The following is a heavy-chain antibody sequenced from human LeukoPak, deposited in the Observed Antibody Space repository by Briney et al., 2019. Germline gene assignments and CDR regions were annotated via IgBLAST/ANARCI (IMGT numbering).Heavy chain of an antibody. CDR3: ATGWYGDWGY. CDR2: THYSGTT. CDR1: GGSISSYY. J-gene: IGHJ4*02. Sequence: SETLSLTCTVSGGSISSYYWSCIRQPPGKGLEWIGYTHYSGTTNYNPSLKSRVTISIDTSKSQFSLKLSSVTAAATAVYYCATGWYGDWGYWGQGILVTVSS. D-gene: IGHD6-19*01. V-gene: IGHV4-59*01.